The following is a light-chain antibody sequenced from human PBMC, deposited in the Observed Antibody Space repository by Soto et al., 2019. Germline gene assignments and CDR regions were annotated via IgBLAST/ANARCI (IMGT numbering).Light chain of an antibody. CDR3: VAWDDSLNGYVG. CDR1: SSNIGSNT. V-gene: IGLV1-44*01. J-gene: IGLJ2*01. Sequence: QSVLTQPPSASGTPGQRVTIPCSGSSSNIGSNTVNWYQQLPGTAPKLVIYSNNQRPSGVPDRFCGSKSGTSASLAISGLQSEDEADYYCVAWDDSLNGYVGFGGGTKVTVL. CDR2: SNN.